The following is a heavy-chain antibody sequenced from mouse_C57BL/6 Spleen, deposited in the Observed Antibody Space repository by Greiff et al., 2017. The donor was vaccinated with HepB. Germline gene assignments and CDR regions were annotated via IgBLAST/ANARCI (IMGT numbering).Heavy chain of an antibody. D-gene: IGHD2-3*01. Sequence: VQLKESGPELVKPGASVKMSCKASGYTFTDYNMHWVKQSHGKSLEWIGYINPNNGGTSYNQKFKGKATLTVNKSSSTAYMELRSLTSEDSAVYYCARLDDGYYGFDYWGQGTTLTVSS. CDR1: GYTFTDYN. V-gene: IGHV1-22*01. CDR3: ARLDDGYYGFDY. J-gene: IGHJ2*01. CDR2: INPNNGGT.